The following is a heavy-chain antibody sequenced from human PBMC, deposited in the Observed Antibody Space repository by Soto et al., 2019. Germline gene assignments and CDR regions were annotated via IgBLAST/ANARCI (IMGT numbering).Heavy chain of an antibody. CDR2: ISSSSSFI. J-gene: IGHJ4*02. Sequence: GGSVRLSCAASGFSFSSYSMNWVRQAPGKGLEWVSSISSSSSFIYYADSVKGRFTISRDNAKNSLYLQMNSLRAEDTAVYYCARETYGSGQFDYWAQGTLVTVSS. CDR3: ARETYGSGQFDY. D-gene: IGHD3-10*01. V-gene: IGHV3-21*01. CDR1: GFSFSSYS.